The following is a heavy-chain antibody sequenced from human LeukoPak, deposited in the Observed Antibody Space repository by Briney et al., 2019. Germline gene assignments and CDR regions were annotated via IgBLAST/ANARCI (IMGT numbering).Heavy chain of an antibody. D-gene: IGHD6-13*01. CDR3: ARAYDSSWHNFDY. V-gene: IGHV3-30-3*01. CDR2: ISYDESQK. J-gene: IGHJ4*02. CDR1: GFTLSSFT. Sequence: GGSLRLSCAASGFTLSSFTMHWARHTPGKGREGVAVISYDESQKWYADSVKGRFTISRDISKNTLYLEVDSLRGEDTAVYYCARAYDSSWHNFDYWGQGSLVTVSS.